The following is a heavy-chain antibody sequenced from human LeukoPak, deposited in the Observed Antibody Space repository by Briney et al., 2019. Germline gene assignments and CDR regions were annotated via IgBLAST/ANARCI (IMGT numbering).Heavy chain of an antibody. Sequence: GGSLRLSCAASGFTFSSYAMSWVRQAPGKGLEWISAISGSGGSTYYADSVKGRFTISRYNSKNTLYLQTNSLRAEDTAVYYCAKGIVGADYEDAFDIWGQGTMVTVSS. V-gene: IGHV3-23*01. CDR2: ISGSGGST. D-gene: IGHD1-26*01. CDR1: GFTFSSYA. J-gene: IGHJ3*02. CDR3: AKGIVGADYEDAFDI.